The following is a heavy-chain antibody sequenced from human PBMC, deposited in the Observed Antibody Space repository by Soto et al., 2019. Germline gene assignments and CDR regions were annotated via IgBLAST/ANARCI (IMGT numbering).Heavy chain of an antibody. V-gene: IGHV4-31*03. D-gene: IGHD5-18*01. J-gene: IGHJ6*02. Sequence: SETLSLTCTVSGGSTSSGVFYWSWIRQHPGKGLEWIGYIYYSGISYYNPSLKSRVSISLDTSRNQFSMTLNSVTAADTAVYYCARNGYTYGMDVWGQGATVTVSS. CDR1: GGSTSSGVFY. CDR2: IYYSGIS. CDR3: ARNGYTYGMDV.